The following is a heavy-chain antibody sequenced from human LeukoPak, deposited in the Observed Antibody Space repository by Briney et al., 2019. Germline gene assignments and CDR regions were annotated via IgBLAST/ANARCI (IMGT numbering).Heavy chain of an antibody. D-gene: IGHD3-10*01. CDR1: GGSISSGDYY. CDR3: ARHSNEEVGESLYFDY. CDR2: IYYSGST. Sequence: PSETLSLTCTVSGGSISSGDYYWSWIRQPPGKGLEWIGYIYYSGSTNYNPSLKSRVTISVDTSKNQFSLKLSSVTAADTAVYYCARHSNEEVGESLYFDYWGQGTLVTVSS. J-gene: IGHJ4*02. V-gene: IGHV4-30-4*08.